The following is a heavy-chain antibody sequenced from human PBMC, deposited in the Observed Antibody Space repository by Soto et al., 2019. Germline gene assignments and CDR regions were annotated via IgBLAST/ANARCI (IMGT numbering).Heavy chain of an antibody. V-gene: IGHV1-3*04. CDR1: GYNFSAYS. Sequence: QVQLVQSGAEVRKPGASVKISCKASGYNFSAYSTHWVRQAPGQRFEWMGWINTANGNTKYSRKFQGRVTITRDTLATTDYMELRSLRHEDTAVYYCARLYTMVRGAFDWFDPCGQGTEVIVSS. J-gene: IGHJ5*02. D-gene: IGHD3-10*01. CDR2: INTANGNT. CDR3: ARLYTMVRGAFDWFDP.